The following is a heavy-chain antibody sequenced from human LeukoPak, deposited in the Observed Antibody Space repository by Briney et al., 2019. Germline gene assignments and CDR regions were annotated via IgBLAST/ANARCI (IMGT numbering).Heavy chain of an antibody. CDR2: ISAYGNT. D-gene: IGHD2-15*01. Sequence: ASVKVSCKASGYNFISYGISWVRQAPGQGLEWMGLISAYGNTNYAQNLQGRVTMTTDTSTSTAYMELRSLRSDDTAVYYCARGIIGYYFDYWGQGTLVTVSS. CDR3: ARGIIGYYFDY. V-gene: IGHV1-18*01. CDR1: GYNFISYG. J-gene: IGHJ4*02.